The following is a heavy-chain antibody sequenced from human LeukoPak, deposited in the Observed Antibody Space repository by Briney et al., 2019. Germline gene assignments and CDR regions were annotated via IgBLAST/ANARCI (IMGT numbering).Heavy chain of an antibody. D-gene: IGHD4-23*01. CDR2: IYHSEST. CDR1: GYSISSGYY. J-gene: IGHJ4*02. Sequence: SETLSLTCTVSGYSISSGYYWGGIRQPPGKGLEGSGIIYHSESTHYNPSLKRRVTISVDTSKNQFSLKLSSVTAADTGVYYCVRDERRGGNSEVCFDSWGQGTLVTVSS. V-gene: IGHV4-38-2*02. CDR3: VRDERRGGNSEVCFDS.